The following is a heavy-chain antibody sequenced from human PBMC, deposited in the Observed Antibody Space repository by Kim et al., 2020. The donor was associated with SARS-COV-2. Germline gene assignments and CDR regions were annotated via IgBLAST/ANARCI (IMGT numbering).Heavy chain of an antibody. CDR3: ARDPGYYYDSSGYYFDY. CDR1: GFTFSSYA. Sequence: GGSLRLSCAASGFTFSSYAMHWVRQAPGKGLEWVAVISYDGSNKYYADSVKGRFTISRDNSKNTLYLQMNSLRAEDTAVYYCARDPGYYYDSSGYYFDYWGQGTLVTVSS. V-gene: IGHV3-30*04. D-gene: IGHD3-22*01. CDR2: ISYDGSNK. J-gene: IGHJ4*02.